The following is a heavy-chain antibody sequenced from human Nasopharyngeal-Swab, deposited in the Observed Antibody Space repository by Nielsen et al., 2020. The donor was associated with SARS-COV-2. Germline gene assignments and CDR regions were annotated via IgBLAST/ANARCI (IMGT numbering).Heavy chain of an antibody. Sequence: GESLKISCAASGFTFSDYYMSWIRQAPGKGLEWVSYISSSGSTIYYADSVKGRFTISRDNAKNSLYLQMNSLRAEDTAVYYCARDRFGGAYYYDSSGYYRDNWFDPWGQGTLVTVSS. D-gene: IGHD3-22*01. CDR3: ARDRFGGAYYYDSSGYYRDNWFDP. V-gene: IGHV3-11*01. J-gene: IGHJ5*02. CDR1: GFTFSDYY. CDR2: ISSSGSTI.